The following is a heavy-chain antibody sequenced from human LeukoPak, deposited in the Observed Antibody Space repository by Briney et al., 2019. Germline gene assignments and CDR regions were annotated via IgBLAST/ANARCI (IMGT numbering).Heavy chain of an antibody. Sequence: ASVKVSCKASGYTFTSYDINWVRQATGQGLEWMGWMNPNSGNTGYAQKFQGRVTMTRNTSISTAYMELSSLRSEDTDVYYCARDRSSSWYVGWFDPWGQGTLVTVSS. CDR2: MNPNSGNT. CDR3: ARDRSSSWYVGWFDP. CDR1: GYTFTSYD. J-gene: IGHJ5*02. V-gene: IGHV1-8*01. D-gene: IGHD6-13*01.